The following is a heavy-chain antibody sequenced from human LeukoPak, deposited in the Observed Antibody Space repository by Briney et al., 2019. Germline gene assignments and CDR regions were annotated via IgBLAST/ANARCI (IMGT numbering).Heavy chain of an antibody. V-gene: IGHV3-30*18. CDR1: GFTFSDYY. J-gene: IGHJ6*03. CDR3: AKDQYFVTGYYSYMDV. CDR2: ISYDGSNK. Sequence: PGGSLRLSCAASGFTFSDYYMSWIRQAPGKGLEWVAVISYDGSNKYYADSVKGRFTISRDNSKNTLYLQMNSLRAEDTAVYYCAKDQYFVTGYYSYMDVWGKGTTVTISS. D-gene: IGHD2-21*02.